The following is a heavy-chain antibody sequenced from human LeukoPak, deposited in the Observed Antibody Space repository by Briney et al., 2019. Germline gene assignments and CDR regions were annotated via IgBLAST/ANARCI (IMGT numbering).Heavy chain of an antibody. J-gene: IGHJ5*02. CDR3: AREENPGIAAAGASTWFDP. CDR2: INPSGGST. D-gene: IGHD6-13*01. V-gene: IGHV1-46*01. Sequence: EASVKVSCKASGYTFTSYYMHWVRQAPGQGLEWMGIINPSGGSTSYAQKFQGRVTMTRDTSTSTVYMELSSLRSEDTAVYYCAREENPGIAAAGASTWFDPWGQGTLVTVSS. CDR1: GYTFTSYY.